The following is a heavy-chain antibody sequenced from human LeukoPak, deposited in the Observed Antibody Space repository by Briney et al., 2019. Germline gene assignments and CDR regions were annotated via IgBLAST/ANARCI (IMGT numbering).Heavy chain of an antibody. CDR2: INPSGGST. Sequence: GASVKVSCKASGHIFSSHHVHWVRQAPGQGLEWMGIINPSGGSTNYAQKFQGRVTMTRDTSTSTVYMELSSLRSEDTAVYYCASGGGLWYDNSGYWEMGSWGQGTLVTVSS. CDR1: GHIFSSHH. CDR3: ASGGGLWYDNSGYWEMGS. D-gene: IGHD3-22*01. J-gene: IGHJ5*02. V-gene: IGHV1-46*01.